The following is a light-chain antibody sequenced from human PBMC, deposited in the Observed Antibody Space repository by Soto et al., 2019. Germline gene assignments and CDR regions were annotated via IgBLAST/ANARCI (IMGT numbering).Light chain of an antibody. CDR3: TSHAGTINLV. V-gene: IGLV2-11*01. Sequence: QSVLTQPRSVSGSPGQSVTISCTGTSSDVGGYNYVSWYRQHPGKAPKLMIYDVSKRPSGVPDRFSGSKSGNTASLTVSGLQAEDEADYYCTSHAGTINLVFGGGTKVTVL. CDR2: DVS. J-gene: IGLJ2*01. CDR1: SSDVGGYNY.